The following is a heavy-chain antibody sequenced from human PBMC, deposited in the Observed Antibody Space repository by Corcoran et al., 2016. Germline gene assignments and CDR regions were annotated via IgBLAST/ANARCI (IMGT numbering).Heavy chain of an antibody. J-gene: IGHJ6*02. CDR2: IIPIFGTA. D-gene: IGHD3-3*01. CDR3: SRTTPTGVTSIGVADYYYYGMDV. V-gene: IGHV1-69*06. CDR1: GGTFSSYA. Sequence: QVQLVQSGAEVKKPGSSVKVSCKASGGTFSSYAISWVRQAPGQGLEWMGGIIPIFGTANYAQKFQGRVTITADKSTSTTYMELSSLRSEDTAVYYWSRTTPTGVTSIGVADYYYYGMDVGGQGTTVTVSS.